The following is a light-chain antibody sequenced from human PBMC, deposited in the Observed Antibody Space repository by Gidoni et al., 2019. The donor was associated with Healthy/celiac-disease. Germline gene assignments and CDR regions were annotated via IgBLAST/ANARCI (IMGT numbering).Light chain of an antibody. V-gene: IGKV2-28*01. CDR1: QSLLHSNGYNY. Sequence: DSVLTPAPLSLPVTPGEPAAISCRSGQSLLHSNGYNYLDWYLQKQGQSPQLLIYFGSNRVYGVPDRFSGSGSGTDFTLHISSVQAEDVGVSYCMQALQTPPYTFGQGTKLEIK. J-gene: IGKJ2*01. CDR3: MQALQTPPYT. CDR2: FGS.